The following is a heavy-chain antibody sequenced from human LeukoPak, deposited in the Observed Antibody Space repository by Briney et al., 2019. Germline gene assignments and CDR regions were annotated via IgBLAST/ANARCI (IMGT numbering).Heavy chain of an antibody. Sequence: PSETLSLTCIVSGGSISSGSYYWSWIRQPAGKGLEWIGRIYTSGSTNYNPSLKSRVTISVDTSKNQFSLKLSSVTAADTAVYYCARGYSSTSVVGYYNYYMDVWGKGTTVTVSS. V-gene: IGHV4-61*02. CDR3: ARGYSSTSVVGYYNYYMDV. J-gene: IGHJ6*03. CDR1: GGSISSGSYY. CDR2: IYTSGST. D-gene: IGHD6-6*01.